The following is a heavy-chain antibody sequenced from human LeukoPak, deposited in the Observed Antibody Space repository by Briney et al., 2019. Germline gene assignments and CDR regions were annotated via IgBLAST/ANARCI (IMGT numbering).Heavy chain of an antibody. CDR3: ARDGQNNSPYATDV. CDR1: GFTFRSHG. J-gene: IGHJ6*02. D-gene: IGHD2-21*01. V-gene: IGHV3-33*01. Sequence: GRSLRLSCAASGFTFRSHGMHWVRQAPGKGLEWVAGVWYDGSNEDYADSVKGRFIISRDNSKNTLYLQMNSLRVEDTAIYYCARDGQNNSPYATDVWGQGTTVTVSS. CDR2: VWYDGSNE.